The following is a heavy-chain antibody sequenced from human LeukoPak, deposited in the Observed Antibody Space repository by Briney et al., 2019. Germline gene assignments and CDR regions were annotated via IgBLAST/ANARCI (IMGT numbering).Heavy chain of an antibody. Sequence: GGSLRLSCAASGFTFSSYAMSWVRQAPGKGLKWVSAISGSGGSTYYADSVKGRFTISRDNSKNTLYLQMNSLRAEDTAVYYCAKVLGNSSGYYRYYFDYWGQGTLVTVSS. D-gene: IGHD3-22*01. J-gene: IGHJ4*02. V-gene: IGHV3-23*01. CDR1: GFTFSSYA. CDR3: AKVLGNSSGYYRYYFDY. CDR2: ISGSGGST.